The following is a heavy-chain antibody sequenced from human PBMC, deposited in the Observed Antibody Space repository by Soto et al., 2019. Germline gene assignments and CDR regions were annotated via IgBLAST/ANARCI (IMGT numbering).Heavy chain of an antibody. Sequence: GGSLRLSCAASGFTFSSYGMHWVRQAPGKGLEWVAVISYDGSNKYYADYVKGQFTISRDNSKNTLYLQMNSLRAEDTAVYYCARSPYSVSYLAYFDYWGQGTLVTVSS. CDR1: GFTFSSYG. J-gene: IGHJ4*02. V-gene: IGHV3-30*03. CDR3: ARSPYSVSYLAYFDY. D-gene: IGHD1-26*01. CDR2: ISYDGSNK.